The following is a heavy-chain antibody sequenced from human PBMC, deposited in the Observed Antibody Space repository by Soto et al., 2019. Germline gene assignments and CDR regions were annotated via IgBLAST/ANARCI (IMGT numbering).Heavy chain of an antibody. Sequence: ASVKVSCKASGYTFTSYGISCVRQAPGQGLEWMGWISAYNGNTNYAQKLQGRVTMTTDTSTSTAYMELRSLRSDDTAVYYCARMVRGVRQVDYWGQGTLVTVSS. CDR2: ISAYNGNT. CDR3: ARMVRGVRQVDY. D-gene: IGHD3-10*01. V-gene: IGHV1-18*01. J-gene: IGHJ4*02. CDR1: GYTFTSYG.